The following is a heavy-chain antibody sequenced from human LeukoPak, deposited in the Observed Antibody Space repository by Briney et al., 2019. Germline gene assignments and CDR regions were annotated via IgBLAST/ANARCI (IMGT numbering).Heavy chain of an antibody. CDR3: ARCGPSSGGSCYPNYCYYGMDV. J-gene: IGHJ6*02. Sequence: GGSLRLSCAASGFTFSSYAMHWVRQAPGKGLEWVAVISYDGSNKYYADSVKGRFTISRDNSKNTLYLQMNSLRAEDTAVYYCARCGPSSGGSCYPNYCYYGMDVWGQGTTVTVSS. V-gene: IGHV3-30-3*01. D-gene: IGHD2-15*01. CDR2: ISYDGSNK. CDR1: GFTFSSYA.